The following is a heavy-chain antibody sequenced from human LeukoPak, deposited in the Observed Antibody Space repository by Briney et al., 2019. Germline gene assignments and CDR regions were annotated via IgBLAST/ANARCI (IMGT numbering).Heavy chain of an antibody. CDR2: ISYDGSNK. Sequence: GGSLRLSCAASGFTFNSYAMSSFSSYAITWVPQAPGKCLEWVADISYDGSNKYYADSVKGRFTISRDNSKNTLYLQMNSLRAEDTAVYYCAKDRSRSWAMDYWGQGTLVAVSS. D-gene: IGHD6-13*01. CDR1: GFTFNSYA. V-gene: IGHV3-30*18. J-gene: IGHJ4*02. CDR3: AKDRSRSWAMDY.